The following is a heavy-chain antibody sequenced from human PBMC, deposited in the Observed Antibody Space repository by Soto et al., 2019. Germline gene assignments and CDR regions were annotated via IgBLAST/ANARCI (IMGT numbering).Heavy chain of an antibody. Sequence: GASVKVSCKASGYTFTSYARHWVRQAPGQRLEWMGWINAGNGNTKYSQKFQGRVTITRDTSASTAYMELSSLRSEDTAVYYCARTSLRYFSGWYFDLWGRGTLVTVSS. CDR3: ARTSLRYFSGWYFDL. J-gene: IGHJ2*01. V-gene: IGHV1-3*01. D-gene: IGHD3-9*01. CDR2: INAGNGNT. CDR1: GYTFTSYA.